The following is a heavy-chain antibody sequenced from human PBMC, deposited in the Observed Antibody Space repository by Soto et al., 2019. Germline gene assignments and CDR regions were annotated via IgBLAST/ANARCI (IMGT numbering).Heavy chain of an antibody. D-gene: IGHD7-27*01. J-gene: IGHJ6*02. CDR3: AIEQGIDPFGSYGLDV. V-gene: IGHV1-69*01. Sequence: QVELVQSGAEVKKPGSSVKVSCKASGGNFITFAISWVRQAPGQGLEWMGEIIPISSTTESEHKFQDRVTISAVGSSSTVHMELRSLKSEDTAIYFSAIEQGIDPFGSYGLDVWGQGTTVTGSS. CDR2: IIPISSTT. CDR1: GGNFITFA.